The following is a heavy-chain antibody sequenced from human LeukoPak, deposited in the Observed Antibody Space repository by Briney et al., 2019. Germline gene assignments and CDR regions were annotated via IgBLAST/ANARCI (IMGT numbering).Heavy chain of an antibody. V-gene: IGHV3-53*01. J-gene: IGHJ3*02. Sequence: GGSLRLSCAASGFAVSDNYMTWVRQAPGKGLEWVSVIYAGGTTHYADSVKGRFTISRDSSTNMLYLQMNSLRAEDTAVYYCARYDLRGAFDIWGQGAMVTISS. CDR3: ARYDLRGAFDI. D-gene: IGHD4-17*01. CDR1: GFAVSDNY. CDR2: IYAGGTT.